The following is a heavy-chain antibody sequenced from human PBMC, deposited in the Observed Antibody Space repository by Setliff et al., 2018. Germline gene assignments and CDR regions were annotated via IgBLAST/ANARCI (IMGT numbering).Heavy chain of an antibody. CDR2: IYIGGSA. CDR3: AREQWLDPPGYYYMDV. D-gene: IGHD6-19*01. V-gene: IGHV4-38-2*02. CDR1: GYSITSGHY. Sequence: SETLSLTCTVSGYSITSGHYWGWIRQPPGKGLEWVGHIYIGGSANYNPSLKSRVTMSIDTSKNQFSLKLNSVTAADMAVYYCAREQWLDPPGYYYMDVWAKGTTVTVSS. J-gene: IGHJ6*03.